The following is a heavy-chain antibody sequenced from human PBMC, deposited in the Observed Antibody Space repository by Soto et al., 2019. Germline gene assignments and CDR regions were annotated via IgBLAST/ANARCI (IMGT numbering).Heavy chain of an antibody. CDR3: ARDAFDVGGWRYYGSERVGIYYYGMDV. D-gene: IGHD3-10*01. CDR2: ISAYNGNT. CDR1: GYTFTSYG. V-gene: IGHV1-18*01. Sequence: QVQLVQSGAEVKKPGASVKVSCKASGYTFTSYGISWVRQAPGQGLEWMGWISAYNGNTNYAQKLQGRVTMTTDTSTSTADSQLRRLLHDDTAMHSCARDAFDVGGWRYYGSERVGIYYYGMDVWGQGTTVTVSS. J-gene: IGHJ6*02.